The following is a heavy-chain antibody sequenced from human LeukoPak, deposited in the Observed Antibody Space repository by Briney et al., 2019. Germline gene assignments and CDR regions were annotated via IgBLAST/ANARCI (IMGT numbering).Heavy chain of an antibody. CDR2: IYPGDSDT. CDR3: ARRQGCSTSSCPPDS. D-gene: IGHD2-2*01. Sequence: RGESLKISCRGSGSSFNTYWIGWVRQMPGKGLEWMGIIYPGDSDTRYSPSFRGQVTMSADKSINTAYLQWSSLKASDTAMYFCARRQGCSTSSCPPDSWGQGTLVTVSS. CDR1: GSSFNTYW. V-gene: IGHV5-51*01. J-gene: IGHJ4*02.